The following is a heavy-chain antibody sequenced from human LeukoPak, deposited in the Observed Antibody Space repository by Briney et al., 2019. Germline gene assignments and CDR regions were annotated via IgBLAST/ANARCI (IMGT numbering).Heavy chain of an antibody. CDR2: INQDGTSK. V-gene: IGHV3-7*03. CDR1: GFTFSDYW. Sequence: GGSLRLSCAASGFTFSDYWMSWVRQAPGKGLEWVVNINQDGTSKFSADSVKGRFTFSRDNSKNTLYLQMNSLRAEDTAVYYCARNKRAGANIYYYYMDVWGKGTTVTVSS. J-gene: IGHJ6*03. D-gene: IGHD1-26*01. CDR3: ARNKRAGANIYYYYMDV.